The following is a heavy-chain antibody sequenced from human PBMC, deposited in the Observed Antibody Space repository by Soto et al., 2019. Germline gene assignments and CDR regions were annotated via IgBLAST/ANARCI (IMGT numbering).Heavy chain of an antibody. CDR2: IIPIFGTP. CDR3: ARDRDDYDSGNYYNRIDF. Sequence: QVQLVQSGAEVKKPGSSVKVSCKASGGIFSTYAISWLRQAPGQGLEWMGGIIPIFGTPNYAQRFQGRVTITADESTTTSYMELSRLKSEDTAVYYCARDRDDYDSGNYYNRIDFWGQGTLVTVSS. J-gene: IGHJ4*02. V-gene: IGHV1-69*01. D-gene: IGHD3-10*01. CDR1: GGIFSTYA.